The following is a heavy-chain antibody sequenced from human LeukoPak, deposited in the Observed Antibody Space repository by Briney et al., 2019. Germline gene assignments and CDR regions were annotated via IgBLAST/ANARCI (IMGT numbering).Heavy chain of an antibody. D-gene: IGHD6-19*01. CDR2: ISYDGSNK. Sequence: GGSLRLSCAASGFTVSSYAMHWVRQAPGKGLEWVAVISYDGSNKYYADSVKGRFTISRDNSKNTLYLQMNSLRAEDTAVYYCARDLGSGWTMGTFDYWGQGTLVTVSS. V-gene: IGHV3-30*04. CDR1: GFTVSSYA. J-gene: IGHJ4*02. CDR3: ARDLGSGWTMGTFDY.